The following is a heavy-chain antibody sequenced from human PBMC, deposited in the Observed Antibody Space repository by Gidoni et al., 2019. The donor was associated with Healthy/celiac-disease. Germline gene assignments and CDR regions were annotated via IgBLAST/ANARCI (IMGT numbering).Heavy chain of an antibody. J-gene: IGHJ3*01. D-gene: IGHD5-12*01. Sequence: EVQLVESGGGLVKPGGSLRLSCAASGFTFSSYSMNWVRQAPGKGLEWVSSISSSSSYIYYADSVKVRFTISRDNAKNSLYLQMNSLRAEDTAVYYCARVGRRDGYNLGWGQGTMVTVSS. CDR2: ISSSSSYI. CDR1: GFTFSSYS. CDR3: ARVGRRDGYNLG. V-gene: IGHV3-21*01.